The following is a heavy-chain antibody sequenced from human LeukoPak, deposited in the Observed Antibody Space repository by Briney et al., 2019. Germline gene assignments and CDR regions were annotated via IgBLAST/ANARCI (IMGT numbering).Heavy chain of an antibody. D-gene: IGHD5-12*01. Sequence: GGFLRLSCAASGFTFSSYSMNWVRQAPGKGLEWVSSISSSSSYIYYADSVKGRFTISRDNAKNSLYLQMNSLRAEDTAVYYCARDSGDVDYWGQGTLVTVSS. CDR1: GFTFSSYS. J-gene: IGHJ4*02. CDR2: ISSSSSYI. V-gene: IGHV3-21*01. CDR3: ARDSGDVDY.